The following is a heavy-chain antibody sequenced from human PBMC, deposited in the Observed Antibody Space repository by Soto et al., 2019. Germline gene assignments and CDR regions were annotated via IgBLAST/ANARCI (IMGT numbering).Heavy chain of an antibody. CDR3: ARPMVRGETSGMDV. V-gene: IGHV4-59*13. J-gene: IGHJ6*02. CDR2: IYYSGST. Sequence: SETLSLTCTVSGGSISSYYWSWIRQPPGKGLEWIGYIYYSGSTNYNPSLKSRVTISVDTSKNQFSLKLSSVTAADTAVYYCARPMVRGETSGMDVWGQGTTVTVSS. D-gene: IGHD3-10*01. CDR1: GGSISSYY.